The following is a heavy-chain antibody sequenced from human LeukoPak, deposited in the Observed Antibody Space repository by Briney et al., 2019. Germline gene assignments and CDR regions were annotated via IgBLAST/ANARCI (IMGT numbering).Heavy chain of an antibody. CDR3: ARYGSSWLLDS. J-gene: IGHJ4*02. V-gene: IGHV6-1*01. Sequence: SQTLSLTCAISGDSVSSSIYAWNWIRQSPSRGLEWLGRTYYRSKRYSDYGASVRSRITINPDTSKNQFSLHQNSVTPEDTAGYYFARYGSSWLLDSWGQGILVTVSS. CDR1: GDSVSSSIYA. CDR2: TYYRSKRYS. D-gene: IGHD6-13*01.